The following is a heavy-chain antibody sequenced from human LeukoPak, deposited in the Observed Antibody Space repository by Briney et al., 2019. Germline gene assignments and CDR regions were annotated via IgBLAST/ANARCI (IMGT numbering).Heavy chain of an antibody. CDR3: ARTGALAKYCSGGSCYSHYYYYMDV. CDR2: ISAYNGNT. CDR1: GYTFTSYG. J-gene: IGHJ6*03. Sequence: GASVKVSCKASGYTFTSYGISWVRRAPRQGLEWMGWISAYNGNTNYAQKLQGRVTMTTDTSTSTAYMELRSLRSDDTAVYYCARTGALAKYCSGGSCYSHYYYYMDVWGKGTTVTVSS. D-gene: IGHD2-15*01. V-gene: IGHV1-18*01.